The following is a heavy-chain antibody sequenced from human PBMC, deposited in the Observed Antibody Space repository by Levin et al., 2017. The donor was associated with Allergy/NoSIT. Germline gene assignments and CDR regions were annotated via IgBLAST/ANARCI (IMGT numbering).Heavy chain of an antibody. D-gene: IGHD6-13*01. Sequence: GESLKISCKASGYTFTSYGISWVRQAPGQGLEWMGWISAYNGNTNYAQKLQGRVTMTTDTSTSTAYMELRSLRSDDTAVYYCAREFGYSSSWYGRYFDYWGQGTLVTVSS. CDR3: AREFGYSSSWYGRYFDY. CDR1: GYTFTSYG. CDR2: ISAYNGNT. J-gene: IGHJ4*02. V-gene: IGHV1-18*01.